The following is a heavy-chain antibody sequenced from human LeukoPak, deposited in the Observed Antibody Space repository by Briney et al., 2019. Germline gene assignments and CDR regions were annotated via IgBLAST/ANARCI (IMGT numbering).Heavy chain of an antibody. D-gene: IGHD3-9*01. CDR2: INPSGGST. V-gene: IGHV1-46*01. Sequence: ASVTVSCTASGYTFTSYYMHWVRQAPGQGLEWMGIINPSGGSTSYAQKFQGRVTMTRDTSTSTVYMELSSLRSEDTAVYYCARGFPMTGYFDYWGQGTLVTVSS. CDR3: ARGFPMTGYFDY. CDR1: GYTFTSYY. J-gene: IGHJ4*02.